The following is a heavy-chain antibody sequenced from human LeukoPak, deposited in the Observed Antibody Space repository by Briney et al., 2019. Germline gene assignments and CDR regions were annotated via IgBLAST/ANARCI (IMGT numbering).Heavy chain of an antibody. D-gene: IGHD2-21*01. CDR1: GGSISNYY. CDR3: ARVRGLFRYFDY. V-gene: IGHV4-59*01. J-gene: IGHJ4*02. Sequence: SETLSLTCTASGGSISNYYWSWIRQPPGKGLEWIGYIHYSGSTNNNPSLKSRVTISVDTSKNQFSLKLTSVTAADTAVYYCARVRGLFRYFDYWGQGTLATVSS. CDR2: IHYSGST.